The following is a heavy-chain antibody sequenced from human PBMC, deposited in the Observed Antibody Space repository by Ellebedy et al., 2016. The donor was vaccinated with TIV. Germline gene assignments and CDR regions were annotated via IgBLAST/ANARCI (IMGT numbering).Heavy chain of an antibody. D-gene: IGHD2-21*02. Sequence: SETLSLTXTVSGGSIVNSPYFWGWIRQPPGKGLEWIGSISYRGSTFYIPALKSRVTMSVDTFKDQFSLKVRSVTAADTAFYFCARVAAAGHLSSVDFWGQGTLVTVSS. CDR1: GGSIVNSPYF. J-gene: IGHJ4*02. CDR2: ISYRGST. CDR3: ARVAAAGHLSSVDF. V-gene: IGHV4-39*01.